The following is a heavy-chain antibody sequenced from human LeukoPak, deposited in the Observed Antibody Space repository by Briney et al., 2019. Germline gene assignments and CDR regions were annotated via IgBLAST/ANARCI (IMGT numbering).Heavy chain of an antibody. CDR1: GGSISSYY. D-gene: IGHD3-16*02. J-gene: IGHJ3*02. CDR3: ARDNGYYDYVWGSYRPGTAFDI. Sequence: SETLSLTCTVSGGSISSYYWSWIRQPPGKGLEWIGYIYYSGSTNYNPSLKSRVTLSVDTSKNQFSLKLSSVTAADTDVYYCARDNGYYDYVWGSYRPGTAFDIWGQGTMVTVSS. V-gene: IGHV4-59*01. CDR2: IYYSGST.